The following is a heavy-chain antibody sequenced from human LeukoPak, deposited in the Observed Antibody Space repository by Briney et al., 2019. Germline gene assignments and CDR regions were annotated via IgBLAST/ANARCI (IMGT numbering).Heavy chain of an antibody. CDR1: GYTFTGYY. Sequence: ASVKVSCKASGYTFTGYYMHWVRQAPGQGLEWMGWINPNSGGTNYAQKFQGRVTMTRDTSISTAYMELSRLRSDDTAVYYCARLIAAAGTRYNWFDPWGQETLVTVSS. CDR3: ARLIAAAGTRYNWFDP. D-gene: IGHD6-13*01. CDR2: INPNSGGT. J-gene: IGHJ5*02. V-gene: IGHV1-2*02.